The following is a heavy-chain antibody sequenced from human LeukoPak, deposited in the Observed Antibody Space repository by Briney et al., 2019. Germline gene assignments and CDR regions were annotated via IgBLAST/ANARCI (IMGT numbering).Heavy chain of an antibody. Sequence: GASVKVSCKASGYALSRYGISWVRQAPGQRLEWMGWSSAYNENTNSALKVQGRVTMTTDTSTSTAYMELRSLRSDDTAVYYCARGGGLDVWGQGATVTVSS. D-gene: IGHD3-16*01. CDR1: GYALSRYG. V-gene: IGHV1-18*01. J-gene: IGHJ6*02. CDR2: SSAYNENT. CDR3: ARGGGLDV.